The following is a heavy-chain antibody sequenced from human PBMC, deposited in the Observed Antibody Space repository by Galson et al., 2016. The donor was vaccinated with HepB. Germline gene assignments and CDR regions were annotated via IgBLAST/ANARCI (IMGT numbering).Heavy chain of an antibody. CDR2: LYFGGNT. CDR3: ARGLGRDCNKIGCYLNWFDS. D-gene: IGHD2/OR15-2a*01. V-gene: IGHV4-31*02. J-gene: IGHJ5*01. Sequence: SGGSISSGGHYWTWIRQHPVKGLEWLGYLYFGGNTYYNPSVRSRATISVDTSKNQFSLRLTSVTAADTAVYYCARGLGRDCNKIGCYLNWFDSWGQGTLVSVSS. CDR1: GGSISSGGHY.